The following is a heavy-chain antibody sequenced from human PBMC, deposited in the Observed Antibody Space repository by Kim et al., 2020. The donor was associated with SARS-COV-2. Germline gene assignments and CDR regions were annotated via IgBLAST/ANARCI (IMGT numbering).Heavy chain of an antibody. CDR1: GFTFSSYG. Sequence: GGSLRLSCAASGFTFSSYGMHWVRQAPGKGLEWVAVISYDGSNKYYADSVKGRFTISRDNSKNTLYLQMNSLRAEDTAVYYCAKEPHYSSGWGDYYYYYGMDVWGQGTTVTVSS. D-gene: IGHD6-19*01. CDR2: ISYDGSNK. V-gene: IGHV3-30*18. CDR3: AKEPHYSSGWGDYYYYYGMDV. J-gene: IGHJ6*02.